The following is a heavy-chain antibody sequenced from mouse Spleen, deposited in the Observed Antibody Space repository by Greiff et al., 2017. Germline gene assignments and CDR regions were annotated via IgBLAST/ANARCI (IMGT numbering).Heavy chain of an antibody. Sequence: VQLQESGPELVKPGASVKLSCKASGYTFTSYDINWVKQRPGQGLEWIGWIYPRDGSTKYNEKFKGKATLTVNKSSSTAYMELRSLTSEDSAVYYCARLEDYYGNYGFAYWGQGTLVTVSA. CDR3: ARLEDYYGNYGFAY. CDR1: GYTFTSYD. CDR2: IYPRDGST. J-gene: IGHJ3*01. V-gene: IGHV1-85*01. D-gene: IGHD2-1*01.